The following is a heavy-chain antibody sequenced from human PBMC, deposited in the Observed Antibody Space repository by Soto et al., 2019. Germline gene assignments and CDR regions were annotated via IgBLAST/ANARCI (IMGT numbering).Heavy chain of an antibody. D-gene: IGHD1-26*01. J-gene: IGHJ2*01. CDR1: GFTVSSSY. V-gene: IGHV3-66*04. CDR3: ARHVGSYWYCDL. Sequence: EVQLVESGGGLVQPGGSLRLSCAASGFTVSSSYMGWVRHAPGKGLEWVSSIYTGGNTYYADSVRGRFTVSTDNSKDTLYLQMNSLRVDDAAMYYCARHVGSYWYCDLWGRGTLVTVSS. CDR2: IYTGGNT.